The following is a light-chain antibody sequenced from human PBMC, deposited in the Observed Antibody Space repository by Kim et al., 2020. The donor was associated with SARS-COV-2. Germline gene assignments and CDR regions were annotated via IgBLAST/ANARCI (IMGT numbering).Light chain of an antibody. CDR3: ATWDDSLSGQV. V-gene: IGLV1-47*01. Sequence: GQRVTMSCSGSSANNGNNYVDWYQQLPGTAPKLLIYRNTRRPSGVPDRCSGSKSGTSASLAISGLRSEDEADYYCATWDDSLSGQVFGGGTQLTVL. CDR1: SANNGNNY. CDR2: RNT. J-gene: IGLJ3*02.